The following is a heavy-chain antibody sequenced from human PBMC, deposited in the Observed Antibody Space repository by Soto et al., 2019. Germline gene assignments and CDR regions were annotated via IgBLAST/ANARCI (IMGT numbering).Heavy chain of an antibody. CDR1: GVSRRGSTSNFY. D-gene: IGHD3-16*01. Sequence: SETLSLTCSVAGVSRRGSTSNFYWSWIRQSPGKGLEWIGSIYYSGATNYNPSLESRLTISVDTSKNQFSLNLSSVTAADTAVYYCARAMGDWGTYYYYYGFDVWGQGTTVTVSS. CDR3: ARAMGDWGTYYYYYGFDV. V-gene: IGHV4-61*01. CDR2: IYYSGAT. J-gene: IGHJ6*02.